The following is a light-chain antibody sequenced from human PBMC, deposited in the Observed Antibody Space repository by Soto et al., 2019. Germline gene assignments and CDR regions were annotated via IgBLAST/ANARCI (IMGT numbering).Light chain of an antibody. Sequence: EIVLTQSPGTLSLSPGERATLSCRASQSVSSSYLAWYQQKPGQAPRLLIYGASSRATGIPDRFSGRGSGTDFPLTISRLEPEDVAVYYCQQYGSSAYTFGQGTKLEIK. CDR3: QQYGSSAYT. CDR2: GAS. V-gene: IGKV3-20*01. J-gene: IGKJ2*01. CDR1: QSVSSSY.